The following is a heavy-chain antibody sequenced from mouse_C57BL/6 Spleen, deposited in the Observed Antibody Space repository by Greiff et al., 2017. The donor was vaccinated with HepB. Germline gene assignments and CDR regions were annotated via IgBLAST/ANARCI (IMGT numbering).Heavy chain of an antibody. CDR1: GFTFSSYG. CDR3: ARQEDDYDLHFDY. CDR2: ISSGGSYT. Sequence: DVKLQESGGDLVKPGGSLKLSCAASGFTFSSYGMSWVRQTPDKRLEWVATISSGGSYTYYPDSVKGRFTISRDNAKNTLYLQMSSLKSEDTAMYYCARQEDDYDLHFDYWGQGTTLTVSS. J-gene: IGHJ2*01. D-gene: IGHD2-4*01. V-gene: IGHV5-6*02.